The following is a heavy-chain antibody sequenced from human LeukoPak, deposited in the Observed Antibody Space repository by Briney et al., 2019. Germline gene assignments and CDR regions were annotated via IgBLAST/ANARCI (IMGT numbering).Heavy chain of an antibody. D-gene: IGHD1-1*01. CDR1: GYTFTSYY. J-gene: IGHJ6*02. Sequence: GASVKVSCKASGYTFTSYYMHMVRQAPGQGLEWMGMINPSGGGTSYAQNFQGRVTMTRDTSTSTVYMELGSLRSEDTAVYYCARYPNWYYYGMDVWGQGTTVTVSS. CDR3: ARYPNWYYYGMDV. V-gene: IGHV1-46*01. CDR2: INPSGGGT.